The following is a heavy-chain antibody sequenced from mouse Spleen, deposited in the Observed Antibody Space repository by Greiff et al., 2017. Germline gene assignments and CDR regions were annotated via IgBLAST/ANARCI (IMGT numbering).Heavy chain of an antibody. J-gene: IGHJ2*01. V-gene: IGHV1-15*01. CDR3: TRRYYDYFIDY. Sequence: QVQLQQSGAELVRPGASVTLSCKASGYTFTDYEMHWVKQTPVHGLEWIGAIDPETGGTAYNQKFKGKAILTADKSSSTAYMELRSLTSEDSAVYYCTRRYYDYFIDYWGQGTTLTVSS. CDR2: IDPETGGT. CDR1: GYTFTDYE. D-gene: IGHD2-4*01.